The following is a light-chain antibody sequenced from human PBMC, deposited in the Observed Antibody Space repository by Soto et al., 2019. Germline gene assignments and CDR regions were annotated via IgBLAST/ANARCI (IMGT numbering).Light chain of an antibody. CDR1: QSVSSN. CDR3: QQYGSSPWT. CDR2: DAS. V-gene: IGKV3-20*01. Sequence: IVLTQSPGTLSLSPWERATLSCRASQSVSSNLAWYQQKPGQAPRLLIYDASSRAAGIPARFSGSGSGTDFTLTISRLEPEDFAVYYCQQYGSSPWTFGQGTKVDIK. J-gene: IGKJ1*01.